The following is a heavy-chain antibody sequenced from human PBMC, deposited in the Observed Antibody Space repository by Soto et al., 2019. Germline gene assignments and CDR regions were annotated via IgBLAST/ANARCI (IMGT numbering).Heavy chain of an antibody. CDR1: GFTFSSYA. J-gene: IGHJ4*02. V-gene: IGHV3-23*01. CDR2: ISGSGGST. Sequence: PAGSLRLSCAASGFTFSSYAMSWVRQAPGKGLEWVSAISGSGGSTYYADSVKGRFTISRDNSKNTLYLQMNSLRAEDTAVYYCVNELDYVPSPYFDYWGQGTLVTVSS. D-gene: IGHD4-17*01. CDR3: VNELDYVPSPYFDY.